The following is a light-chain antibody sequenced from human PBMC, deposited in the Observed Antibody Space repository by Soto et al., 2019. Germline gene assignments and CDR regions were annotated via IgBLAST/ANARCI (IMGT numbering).Light chain of an antibody. V-gene: IGKV1-39*01. CDR1: PSMSSY. Sequence: DIQRTQSPSSLSASVGDRVTINCRASPSMSSYLNWYQKKPGKAPKLMIYAASSSQSGVPSRFSGIVSGTDFNLTISSLQTEDCATYECQQSYSTTITFCPGTRLEIK. CDR3: QQSYSTTIT. J-gene: IGKJ5*01. CDR2: AAS.